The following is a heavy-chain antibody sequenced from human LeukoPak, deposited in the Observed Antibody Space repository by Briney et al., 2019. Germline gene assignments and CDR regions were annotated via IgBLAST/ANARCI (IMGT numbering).Heavy chain of an antibody. CDR2: INSDGSST. Sequence: GGSLRLSCAASGFSFSSYWMHWVRQTPGKGLVWVSRINSDGSSTTYADSVKGRFTMSRDNAKSTLYLQMSSLRAENTAVYYCATSLGPLTDYWGQGTLVTVSS. D-gene: IGHD7-27*01. J-gene: IGHJ4*02. CDR1: GFSFSSYW. CDR3: ATSLGPLTDY. V-gene: IGHV3-74*01.